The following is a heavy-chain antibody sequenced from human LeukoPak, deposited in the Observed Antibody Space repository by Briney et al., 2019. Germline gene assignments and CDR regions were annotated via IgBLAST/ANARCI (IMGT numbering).Heavy chain of an antibody. CDR1: GVTFSSSA. Sequence: GGSLRLSCAASGVTFSSSAMSWVRQAPGKGLEWVSASSNNGGYTYYADSVQGRFTISRDNSKSTLCLQMNSLRAEDTAVYYCAKQLGYCSDGSCYFPYWGQGTLVTVSS. V-gene: IGHV3-23*01. J-gene: IGHJ4*02. CDR2: SSNNGGYT. CDR3: AKQLGYCSDGSCYFPY. D-gene: IGHD2-15*01.